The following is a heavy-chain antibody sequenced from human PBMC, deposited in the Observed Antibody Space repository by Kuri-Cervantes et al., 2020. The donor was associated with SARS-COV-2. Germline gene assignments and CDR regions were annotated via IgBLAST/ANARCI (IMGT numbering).Heavy chain of an antibody. J-gene: IGHJ6*03. Sequence: SETLSLTCVVYGGSFSVYYWNWIRQPPGKGLGWIGEINHSGSTNYNPSLKSRVTISVDTSKNQFSLKLSSVTAADTAVYYCARGVSIAAAGTYYYYYYMDVWGKGTTVTVSS. V-gene: IGHV4-34*01. CDR3: ARGVSIAAAGTYYYYYYMDV. D-gene: IGHD6-13*01. CDR1: GGSFSVYY. CDR2: INHSGST.